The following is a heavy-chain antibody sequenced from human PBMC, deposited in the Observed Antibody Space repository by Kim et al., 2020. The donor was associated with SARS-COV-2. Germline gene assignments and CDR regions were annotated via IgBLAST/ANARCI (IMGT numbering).Heavy chain of an antibody. V-gene: IGHV3-21*04. J-gene: IGHJ3*02. Sequence: GGSLRLSCAASGFTFSSYSMNWVRQAPGKGLEWVSSISSSSSYIYYADSVKGRFTISRDNAKNSLYLQMNSLRAEDTAVYYCAREGYGIAVAGAFDIWGQGTMVTVSS. CDR2: ISSSSSYI. CDR1: GFTFSSYS. CDR3: AREGYGIAVAGAFDI. D-gene: IGHD6-19*01.